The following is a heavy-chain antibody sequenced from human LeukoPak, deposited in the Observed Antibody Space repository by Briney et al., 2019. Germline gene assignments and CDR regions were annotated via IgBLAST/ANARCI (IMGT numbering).Heavy chain of an antibody. V-gene: IGHV1-2*02. CDR3: AREMPTVIPFDS. J-gene: IGHJ4*02. CDR2: INPNSGDT. CDR1: GYTFTGYY. Sequence: ASVKVSCKASGYTFTGYYMHWVRQAPGQGLEWMGWINPNSGDTNYAQKFQGRVTVTRDTSISTAYMELSGLTSDDTALYFCAREMPTVIPFDSWGQGTLVTVSS. D-gene: IGHD1-26*01.